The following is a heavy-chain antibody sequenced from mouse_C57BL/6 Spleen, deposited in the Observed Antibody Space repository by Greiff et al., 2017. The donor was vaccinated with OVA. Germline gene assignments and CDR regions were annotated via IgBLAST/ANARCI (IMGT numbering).Heavy chain of an antibody. CDR3: TFTTVVAVDY. J-gene: IGHJ2*01. CDR2: IYPGNSDT. CDR1: GYTFTSYW. D-gene: IGHD1-1*01. Sequence: EVKVIESGTVLARPGASVKMSCKTSGYTFTSYWMHWVNQRPGQGLEWIGAIYPGNSDTSYNQKFKGKAKLTAVTSASTAYMELSSLTNEDSAVYYCTFTTVVAVDYWGQGTTLTVSS. V-gene: IGHV1-5*01.